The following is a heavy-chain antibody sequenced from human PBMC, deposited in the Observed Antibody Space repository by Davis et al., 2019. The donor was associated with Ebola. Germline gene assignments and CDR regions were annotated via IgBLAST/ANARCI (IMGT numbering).Heavy chain of an antibody. CDR2: INHSGST. Sequence: GSLRLSCAVYGGSFSGYYWSWIRQPPGKGLEWIGEINHSGSTNYNPSLKSRVTISVDTSKNQFSLKLSSVTAADTAVYYCARWFGELLFLWFDPWGQGTLVTVSS. CDR3: ARWFGELLFLWFDP. CDR1: GGSFSGYY. J-gene: IGHJ5*02. D-gene: IGHD3-10*01. V-gene: IGHV4-34*01.